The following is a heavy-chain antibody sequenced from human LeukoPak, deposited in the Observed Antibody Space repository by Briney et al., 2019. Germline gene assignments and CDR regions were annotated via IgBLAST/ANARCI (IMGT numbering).Heavy chain of an antibody. D-gene: IGHD5-12*01. CDR2: IYWDDDK. V-gene: IGHV2-5*02. Sequence: SGPTLVNPTQTLTLTCSFSGFSLTTSGVGVGWIRQPLGKALEWVAVIYWDDDKRYSPSLKSRVTITKDTSKNQVVLTVTNMDPLDTGTYFCAHRRAVGYSTSNTFDIWGPGTMVTVSS. J-gene: IGHJ3*02. CDR1: GFSLTTSGVG. CDR3: AHRRAVGYSTSNTFDI.